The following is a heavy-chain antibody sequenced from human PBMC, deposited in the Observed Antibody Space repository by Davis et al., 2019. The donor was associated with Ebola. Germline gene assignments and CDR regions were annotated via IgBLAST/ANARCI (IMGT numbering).Heavy chain of an antibody. J-gene: IGHJ4*02. Sequence: GESLNISCQTSGYNFNTYWIGWLRQMPGKGLEWVAIIHPSGTDARYRPSFQGRVTISLDKSINTAYLQWSSLKASDTAMYYCARRRVIHDLATNDYFDSWGQGTLVTVSS. CDR2: IHPSGTDA. V-gene: IGHV5-51*01. CDR1: GYNFNTYW. D-gene: IGHD5-12*01. CDR3: ARRRVIHDLATNDYFDS.